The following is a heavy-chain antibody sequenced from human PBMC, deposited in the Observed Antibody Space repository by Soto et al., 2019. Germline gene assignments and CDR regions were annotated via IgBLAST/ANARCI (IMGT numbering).Heavy chain of an antibody. CDR1: GFTFSSYA. J-gene: IGHJ4*02. D-gene: IGHD4-17*01. CDR3: ARVRAYGDYDLDYFDY. CDR2: ISYDGSNK. V-gene: IGHV3-30-3*01. Sequence: SLRLSCAASGFTFSSYAMHWFRQAPGKGLEWVAVISYDGSNKYYADSVKGRFTISRDNSKNTLYLQMNSLRAEDTAVYYCARVRAYGDYDLDYFDYWGQGTLVTVSS.